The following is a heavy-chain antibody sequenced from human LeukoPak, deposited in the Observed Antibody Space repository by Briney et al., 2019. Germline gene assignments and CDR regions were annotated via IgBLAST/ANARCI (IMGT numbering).Heavy chain of an antibody. CDR2: ITATDDAT. V-gene: IGHV3-23*01. Sequence: GGSLRLSCAASAFTFHSHAMSWVRQTPGKGLEWVSGITATDDATLHADSVRGRFTISRDNSKNTLYLHMSNLRAEDTAVYFCVYYDSSGYYYGRLRYWGQGTPVSVSS. CDR3: VYYDSSGYYYGRLRY. CDR1: AFTFHSHA. J-gene: IGHJ4*02. D-gene: IGHD3-22*01.